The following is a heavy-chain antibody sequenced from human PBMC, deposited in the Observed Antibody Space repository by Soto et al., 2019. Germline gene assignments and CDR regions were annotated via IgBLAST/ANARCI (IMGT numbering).Heavy chain of an antibody. CDR2: IYYSGST. J-gene: IGHJ4*02. CDR3: ARAAYYDFWSGYAYYFDY. D-gene: IGHD3-3*01. Sequence: SETLSLTCTVSGGSISSGDYYWSWIRQPPXKGLEWIGYIYYSGSTYYNPSLKSRVTISVDTSKNQFSLKLSSVTAADTAVYYCARAAYYDFWSGYAYYFDYWGQGTLVTVSS. CDR1: GGSISSGDYY. V-gene: IGHV4-30-4*01.